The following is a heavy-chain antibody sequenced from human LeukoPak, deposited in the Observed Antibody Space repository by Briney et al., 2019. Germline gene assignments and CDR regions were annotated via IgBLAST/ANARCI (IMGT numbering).Heavy chain of an antibody. CDR1: GYTFTSYD. CDR3: ARKVLDSSSYDYYYMDV. D-gene: IGHD6-6*01. Sequence: ASVKVSCKASGYTFTSYDINWVRQATGQGLEWMGWMNPNSGNTGYAQKFQGRVTMTRNTSISTAYMELSSLRSEDTAVYYCARKVLDSSSYDYYYMDVWGKGTTVTVSS. CDR2: MNPNSGNT. V-gene: IGHV1-8*01. J-gene: IGHJ6*03.